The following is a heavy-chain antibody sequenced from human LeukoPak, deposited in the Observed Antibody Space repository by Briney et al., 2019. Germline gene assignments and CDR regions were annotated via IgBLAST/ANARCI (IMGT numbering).Heavy chain of an antibody. D-gene: IGHD2-15*01. J-gene: IGHJ4*02. Sequence: SETLSLTCTVSDDSIKTNYWWTWVRQPPGKGLEWIGETWHSGSSTNYNPSLKSRVTISVDKPKSQFSLKLTSVTAADTAIYYCARGNEYTWWQWSQGTLVTVSS. V-gene: IGHV4-4*02. CDR3: ARGNEYTWWQ. CDR2: TWHSGSST. CDR1: DDSIKTNYW.